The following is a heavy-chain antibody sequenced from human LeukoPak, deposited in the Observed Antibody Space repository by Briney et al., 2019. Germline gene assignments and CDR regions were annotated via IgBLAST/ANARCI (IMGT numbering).Heavy chain of an antibody. J-gene: IGHJ4*02. Sequence: SETLSLTCAVYGGSFSGYYWSWIRQPPGKGLEWIGEINHSGSTNYNPSLKSRVTIPVDTSKNQFSLKLSSVTAADTAVYYCAREGYSSSPFDYWGQGTLVTVSS. D-gene: IGHD6-13*01. CDR3: AREGYSSSPFDY. CDR2: INHSGST. CDR1: GGSFSGYY. V-gene: IGHV4-34*01.